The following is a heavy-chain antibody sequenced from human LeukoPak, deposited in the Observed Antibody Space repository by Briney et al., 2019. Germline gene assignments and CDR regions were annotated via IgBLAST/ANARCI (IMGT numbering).Heavy chain of an antibody. CDR1: GGSISGSSYY. J-gene: IGHJ4*02. CDR2: IYYSGST. V-gene: IGHV4-39*01. D-gene: IGHD3-9*01. CDR3: ARSRRDYDILTGYYHFDY. Sequence: SETLSLTCTVSGGSISGSSYYWGWIRQPPGKGLEWIGSIYYSGSTYYNPSLKSRVTISVDTSKNQFSLKLSSVTAADTAVYYCARSRRDYDILTGYYHFDYWGQGTLVTVSS.